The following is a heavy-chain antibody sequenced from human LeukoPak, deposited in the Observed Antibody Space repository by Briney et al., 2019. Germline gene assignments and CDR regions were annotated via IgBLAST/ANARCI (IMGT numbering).Heavy chain of an antibody. D-gene: IGHD5-18*01. V-gene: IGHV3-53*01. J-gene: IGHJ2*01. CDR3: ARTYSGYSYGLYWYFDL. Sequence: PGGSLRLSCAASGFTVSSNSMSWVRQAPGKGVEWVSVIYSGGSTYYADSVKGRVTISRDNSKNTLYLQMNSLRAEDTAVYYCARTYSGYSYGLYWYFDLWGRGTLVTVSS. CDR2: IYSGGST. CDR1: GFTVSSNS.